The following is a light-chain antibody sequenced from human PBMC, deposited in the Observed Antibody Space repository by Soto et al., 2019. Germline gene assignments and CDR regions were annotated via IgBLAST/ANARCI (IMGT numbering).Light chain of an antibody. J-gene: IGKJ3*01. CDR2: GAS. CDR1: QSINSRY. V-gene: IGKV3-20*01. Sequence: EIVLTQSPGTLSLSPGERATLSCRASQSINSRYLAWYQQKPGQAPRILIYGASSTATGIPDRFSGSGSGTDFTLTIIRLEPEDVAVYYCQQFGSAPGFTFGPGTKVDIK. CDR3: QQFGSAPGFT.